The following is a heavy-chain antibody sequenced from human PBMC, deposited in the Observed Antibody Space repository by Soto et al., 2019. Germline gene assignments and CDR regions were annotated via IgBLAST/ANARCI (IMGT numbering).Heavy chain of an antibody. D-gene: IGHD1-7*01. Sequence: QVQLVQSGAEVKKPGSSVKVSCKASGGTFSSYAISWVRQAPGQGLEWMGGIIPIFGTANYAQKFQGRVTITADESTSTAYFELRSVRPEDTAVYYCASPTTPFYYFYGMDDWCQGTTVTVSS. V-gene: IGHV1-69*12. CDR3: ASPTTPFYYFYGMDD. J-gene: IGHJ6*02. CDR1: GGTFSSYA. CDR2: IIPIFGTA.